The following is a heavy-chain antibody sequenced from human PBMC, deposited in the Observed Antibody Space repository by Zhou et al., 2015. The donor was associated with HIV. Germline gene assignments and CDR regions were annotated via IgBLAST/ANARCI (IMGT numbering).Heavy chain of an antibody. CDR3: ASTLRGVLWAPDY. V-gene: IGHV1-69*01. J-gene: IGHJ4*02. CDR1: GGTFSGYA. CDR2: IIPSFGTT. Sequence: QVKLVQSGTEVRKPGSSVKVSCKASGGTFSGYAISWLRQAPGQGLEWMGGIIPSFGTTNYAQKFQGRVTITADESTSTAYMELSSLRSEDTAVYYCASTLRGVLWAPDYWGQGTLVTVSS. D-gene: IGHD3-10*01.